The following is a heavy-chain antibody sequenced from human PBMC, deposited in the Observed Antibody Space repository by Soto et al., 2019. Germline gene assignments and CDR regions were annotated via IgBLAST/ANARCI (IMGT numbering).Heavy chain of an antibody. CDR3: ARDNDRPQLGGNYYYILDV. J-gene: IGHJ6*02. CDR2: IMPVFRTP. V-gene: IGHV1-69*12. CDR1: GGTFRTAA. Sequence: QVHLEQSGAEVKKPGSSVKVSCKASGGTFRTAAISWVRQAPGQGLEWLGGIMPVFRTPAYAKKFQGRVTITADESTSTAYMELSGLRSDDTAVYYCARDNDRPQLGGNYYYILDVWGQGTTITVSS. D-gene: IGHD2-8*01.